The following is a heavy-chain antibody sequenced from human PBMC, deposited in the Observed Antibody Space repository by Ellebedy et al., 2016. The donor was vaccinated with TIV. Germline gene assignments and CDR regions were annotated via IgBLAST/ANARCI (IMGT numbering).Heavy chain of an antibody. D-gene: IGHD3-10*02. J-gene: IGHJ2*01. Sequence: GESLKISCAASKFNVSYNYMNWVRQAPGKGPEWVSGIYTDERTYYADSVKGRFTISRDNSKNTLYLQMNSLRTEDTSVYYCARASFYDVDLSGWYFDLWGRGTLVTVSS. CDR3: ARASFYDVDLSGWYFDL. CDR2: IYTDERT. CDR1: KFNVSYNY. V-gene: IGHV3-66*01.